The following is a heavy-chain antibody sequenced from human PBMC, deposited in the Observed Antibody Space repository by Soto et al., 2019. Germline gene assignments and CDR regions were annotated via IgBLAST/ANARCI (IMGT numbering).Heavy chain of an antibody. J-gene: IGHJ4*02. CDR1: GFTFSSYS. V-gene: IGHV3-21*01. D-gene: IGHD6-19*01. CDR2: ISSSSSYI. CDR3: ARDPDSSGWQDY. Sequence: PGGSLRLSCAASGFTFSSYSMNWVRQAPGKGLEWVSSISSSSSYIYYADSVKGRFTISRDNAKNSLYLQMNSLRAEDTAVYYCARDPDSSGWQDYWGQGTLVTVSS.